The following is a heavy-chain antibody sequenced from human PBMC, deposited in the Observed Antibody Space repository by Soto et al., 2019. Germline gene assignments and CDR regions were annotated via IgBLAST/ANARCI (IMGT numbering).Heavy chain of an antibody. J-gene: IGHJ4*02. D-gene: IGHD3-10*01. V-gene: IGHV4-59*01. CDR3: ARVRGVRGVISFDY. CDR2: IYYSGST. Sequence: SETLSLTCTVSGGSISSYYWSWIRQPPGKGLEWIGYIYYSGSTNCNPSLKSRVTISVDTSKNQFSLKLSSVTAADTAVYYCARVRGVRGVISFDYCGQGTLVTVSS. CDR1: GGSISSYY.